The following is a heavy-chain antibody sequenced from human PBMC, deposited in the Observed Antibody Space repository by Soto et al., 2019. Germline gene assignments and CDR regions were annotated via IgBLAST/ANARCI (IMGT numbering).Heavy chain of an antibody. V-gene: IGHV3-23*01. CDR2: ISGSGDST. CDR1: GFTFSSYA. J-gene: IGHJ4*02. CDR3: ARYSGYDFGVVYVSDAFDY. D-gene: IGHD5-12*01. Sequence: GGSLRLSCAASGFTFSSYAMSWVRQAPGKGLEWVSAISGSGDSTYYADSVKGRLTISRDNSKNTLYLQMNSLRAEDTAVYYCARYSGYDFGVVYVSDAFDYWGQGTLVTVSS.